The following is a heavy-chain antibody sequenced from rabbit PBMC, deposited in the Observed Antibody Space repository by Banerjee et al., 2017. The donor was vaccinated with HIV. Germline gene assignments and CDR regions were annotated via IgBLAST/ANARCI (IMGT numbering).Heavy chain of an antibody. V-gene: IGHV1S43*01. D-gene: IGHD3-1*01. Sequence: QQQLEESGGGLVKPEGSLTLTCTASGFSFSSSYWICWVRQAPGKGLELIACIWTGSGGTHYASWAKGRFTISRSTGLNTVDLKMTSLTVADTAIYFCARGVGYGVPGSGSYFDLWGPGTLVTVS. CDR3: ARGVGYGVPGSGSYFDL. J-gene: IGHJ4*01. CDR1: GFSFSSSYW. CDR2: IWTGSGGT.